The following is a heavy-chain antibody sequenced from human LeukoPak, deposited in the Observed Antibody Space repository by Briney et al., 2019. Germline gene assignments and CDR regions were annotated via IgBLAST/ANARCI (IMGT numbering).Heavy chain of an antibody. D-gene: IGHD3-22*01. V-gene: IGHV1-18*01. J-gene: IGHJ6*03. Sequence: ASVKVSCKASGYTFTSYGISWVRQAPGQGLEWMGWISAYNGNTNYAQKLQGRVPMTTDTSTSTAYMELRSVRSDDTAVYYCARDRDSSGYYYYYYMDVWGKGTTVTVSS. CDR3: ARDRDSSGYYYYYYMDV. CDR2: ISAYNGNT. CDR1: GYTFTSYG.